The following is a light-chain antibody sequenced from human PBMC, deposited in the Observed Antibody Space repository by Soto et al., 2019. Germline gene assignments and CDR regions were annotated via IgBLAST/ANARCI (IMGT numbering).Light chain of an antibody. Sequence: EIVMTQSPATLSVSPGERATLSCRASQSVSGYLAWYQQKPGQAPRLLIYGASTRATGIPARFSGSGSGTEFTLTISSLQSEDFAVYYCQQYNNWPRTFGQGTKLEIK. V-gene: IGKV3-15*01. J-gene: IGKJ2*01. CDR1: QSVSGY. CDR3: QQYNNWPRT. CDR2: GAS.